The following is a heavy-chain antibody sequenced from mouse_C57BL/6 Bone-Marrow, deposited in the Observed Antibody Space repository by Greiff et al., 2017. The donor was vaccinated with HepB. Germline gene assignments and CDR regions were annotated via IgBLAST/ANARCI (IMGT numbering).Heavy chain of an antibody. CDR2: IHPNSGST. D-gene: IGHD2-12*01. CDR1: GYTFTSYW. J-gene: IGHJ3*01. CDR3: ARKTLYSSWFAY. Sequence: VQLQQPGAELVKPGASVKLSCKASGYTFTSYWMHWVKQSPGQGLEWIGMIHPNSGSTNYNEKFKSKATLTVDKSSSTAYMQLSSLTSEDSAVYYCARKTLYSSWFAYWGQGTLVTVSA. V-gene: IGHV1-64*01.